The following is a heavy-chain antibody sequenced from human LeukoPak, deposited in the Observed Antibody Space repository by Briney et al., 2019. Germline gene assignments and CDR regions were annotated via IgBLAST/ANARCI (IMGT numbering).Heavy chain of an antibody. D-gene: IGHD3-16*01. V-gene: IGHV1-2*06. Sequence: ASVKVSCKASGGTFSSYAISWVRQAPGQGLEWMGRINPNSGDTNYAQKFQGRVTMTRDTSISTAYMELSGLTSDDTAMYYCARRGSEFDSWGQGTLVTVSS. CDR3: ARRGSEFDS. CDR2: INPNSGDT. CDR1: GGTFSSYA. J-gene: IGHJ4*02.